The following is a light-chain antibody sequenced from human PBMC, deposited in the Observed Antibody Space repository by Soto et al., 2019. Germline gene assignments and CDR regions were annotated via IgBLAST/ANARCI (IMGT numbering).Light chain of an antibody. J-gene: IGLJ1*01. CDR1: NIGSKS. CDR2: YDS. CDR3: QVWDSSSDHAYV. V-gene: IGLV3-21*04. Sequence: SYELTQPPSVSVAPGKTARITCGGNNIGSKSVHWYQQKPGQAPVLVIYYDSDRPSGIPERFSGSKSGNTATLTISRVEAGDEADYDCQVWDSSSDHAYVFGTGTKLTVL.